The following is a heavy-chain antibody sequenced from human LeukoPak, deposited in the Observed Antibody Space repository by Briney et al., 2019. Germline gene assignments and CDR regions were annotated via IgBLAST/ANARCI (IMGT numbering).Heavy chain of an antibody. CDR3: ARMHYYDSSGDNWFDP. V-gene: IGHV1-8*02. Sequence: ASVKVSCKASGGTFSSYAISWVRQATGQGLEWMGWMNPNSGHTGYAQKFQGRVTMTRNTSISTAYMELSSLRSEDTAVYYCARMHYYDSSGDNWFDPWGQGTLVTVSS. D-gene: IGHD3-22*01. J-gene: IGHJ5*02. CDR1: GGTFSSYA. CDR2: MNPNSGHT.